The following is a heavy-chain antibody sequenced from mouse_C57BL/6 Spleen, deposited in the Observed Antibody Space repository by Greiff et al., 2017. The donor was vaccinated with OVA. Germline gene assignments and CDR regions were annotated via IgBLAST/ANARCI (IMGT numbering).Heavy chain of an antibody. D-gene: IGHD3-1*01. CDR2: IYPGSGNT. CDR1: GYTFTAYY. CDR3: ARLGGYFDV. J-gene: IGHJ1*03. Sequence: QVQLQPSGAELVRPGASVKLSCKASGYTFTAYYINWVKQRPGQGLEWIARIYPGSGNTYYNEKFKGKATLTAEKSSSTAYMQLSSLTSEDSAVYFCARLGGYFDVWGTGTTVTVSS. V-gene: IGHV1-76*01.